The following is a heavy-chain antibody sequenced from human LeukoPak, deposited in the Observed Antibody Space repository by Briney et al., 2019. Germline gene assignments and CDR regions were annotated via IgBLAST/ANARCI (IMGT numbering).Heavy chain of an antibody. CDR2: IYYSGST. Sequence: PSETLSLTCTVSGGSISSYYWSWIRQPPGKGLEWIGYIYYSGSTNYNPSFKSRVTISVDTSKNQFSLKLSSVTAADTAVYYCARVADFAPYYYYGMDVWGQGTTVTVSS. CDR1: GGSISSYY. D-gene: IGHD3-3*01. J-gene: IGHJ6*02. CDR3: ARVADFAPYYYYGMDV. V-gene: IGHV4-59*01.